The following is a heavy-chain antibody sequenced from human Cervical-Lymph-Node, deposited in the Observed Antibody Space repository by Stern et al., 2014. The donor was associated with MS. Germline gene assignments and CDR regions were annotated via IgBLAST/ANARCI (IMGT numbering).Heavy chain of an antibody. Sequence: VQLVESGPGLVKPSETLSLTCTVSGGSISSYYWSWIRQPPGKGLEWIGYIYYSGSTNYNPSLKSRVTISVDTSKNQFSLKLSSVTAADTAVYYCARTVIAARPPVYYYGMDVWGQGTTVTVSS. V-gene: IGHV4-59*01. CDR2: IYYSGST. CDR1: GGSISSYY. J-gene: IGHJ6*02. CDR3: ARTVIAARPPVYYYGMDV. D-gene: IGHD6-6*01.